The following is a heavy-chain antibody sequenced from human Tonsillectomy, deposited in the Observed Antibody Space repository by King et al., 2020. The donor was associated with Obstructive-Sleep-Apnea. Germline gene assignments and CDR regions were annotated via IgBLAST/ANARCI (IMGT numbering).Heavy chain of an antibody. J-gene: IGHJ4*02. D-gene: IGHD3/OR15-3a*01. Sequence: LQLQESGPGLVKPSETLSLTCTVSGGSISGDYWSWIRQPPGKGLEWSGYIYDSGSTKYNPSLKSRVTISVDTSKNQFSLKLRSVTAADTAVYYCARGGWTAVDYWGQGTLVTVSS. V-gene: IGHV4-59*01. CDR3: ARGGWTAVDY. CDR1: GGSISGDY. CDR2: IYDSGST.